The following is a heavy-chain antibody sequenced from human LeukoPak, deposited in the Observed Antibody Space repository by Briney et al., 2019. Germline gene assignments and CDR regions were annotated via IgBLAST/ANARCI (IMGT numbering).Heavy chain of an antibody. J-gene: IGHJ4*02. CDR3: AKGTYYDLWSGYYTGDIFDY. D-gene: IGHD3-3*01. CDR1: GYSFTSYW. Sequence: GEPLKISCKGSGYSFTSYWISWVRQMPGKGLEWVSAISGSGGSTYYADSVKGRFTISRDNSKNTLYLQMNSLRAEDTAVYYCAKGTYYDLWSGYYTGDIFDYWGQGTLVTVSS. CDR2: ISGSGGST. V-gene: IGHV3-23*01.